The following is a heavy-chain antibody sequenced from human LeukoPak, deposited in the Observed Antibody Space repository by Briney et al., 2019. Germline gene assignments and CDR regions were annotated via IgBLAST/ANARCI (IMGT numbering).Heavy chain of an antibody. CDR3: ARDFGYYYGSGSPRVGFDP. CDR2: IIPIPGIA. J-gene: IGHJ5*02. Sequence: SVKVSCKASGGTFSSYAISWVRQAPGQGLEWMGRIIPIPGIANYAQKFQGRVTITADKSTSTAYMELSSLRSEDTAVYYCARDFGYYYGSGSPRVGFDPWGQGTLVTVSS. V-gene: IGHV1-69*04. CDR1: GGTFSSYA. D-gene: IGHD3-10*01.